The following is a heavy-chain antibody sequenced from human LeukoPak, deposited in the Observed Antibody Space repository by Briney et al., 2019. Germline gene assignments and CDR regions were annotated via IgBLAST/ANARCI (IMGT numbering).Heavy chain of an antibody. CDR3: ARGVLGSGGAAAAFDI. J-gene: IGHJ3*02. CDR2: ISAYNGKT. V-gene: IGHV1-18*01. D-gene: IGHD6-13*01. Sequence: ASVKVSCKASGYTFTSYGISWVRQAPGQGLEWMGWISAYNGKTNYAQKLQGRVTITADESTSTAYMELSSLRSEDTAVYYCARGVLGSGGAAAAFDIWGQGTMVTVSS. CDR1: GYTFTSYG.